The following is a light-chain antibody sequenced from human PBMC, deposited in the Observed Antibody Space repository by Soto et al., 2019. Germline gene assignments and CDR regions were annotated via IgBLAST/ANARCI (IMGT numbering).Light chain of an antibody. J-gene: IGKJ1*01. Sequence: DIQMTQSPYSLSATLGDSVTITCRASQNIRTYLNWYQQKPGKAPKLLIYAASSLQSGVPSRFSGSGSGTDFTLTISSLQPEDFATYYCQQSYSTPWTFGQGTKVDIK. CDR2: AAS. CDR1: QNIRTY. V-gene: IGKV1-39*01. CDR3: QQSYSTPWT.